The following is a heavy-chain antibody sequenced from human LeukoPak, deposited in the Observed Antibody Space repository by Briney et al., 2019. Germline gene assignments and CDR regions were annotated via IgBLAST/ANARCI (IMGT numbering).Heavy chain of an antibody. CDR2: IYYSGST. CDR1: GGSISSSSYY. D-gene: IGHD1-26*01. CDR3: ARVLSGSYSVYGT. V-gene: IGHV4-39*07. J-gene: IGHJ5*02. Sequence: SETLSLTCTVSGGSISSSSYYWGWIRQPPGKGLEWIGSIYYSGSTYYNPSLKSRVTISVDTSKNQFSLKLSSVTAADTAVYYCARVLSGSYSVYGTWGQGTLVTVSS.